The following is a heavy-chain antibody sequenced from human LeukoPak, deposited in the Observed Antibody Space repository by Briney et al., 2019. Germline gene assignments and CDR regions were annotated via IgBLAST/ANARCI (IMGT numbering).Heavy chain of an antibody. CDR3: ARDVGRLLDP. CDR1: GFTFSNYG. V-gene: IGHV3-30*19. CDR2: IFNDGSNK. J-gene: IGHJ5*02. D-gene: IGHD1-26*01. Sequence: GGSLRLSCAASGFTFSNYGMHWVRQAPGKGLEWVALIFNDGSNKFYADSVKGQFIISRDNSKNTLFLQMNSLRVEDTALYYCARDVGRLLDPWGQGTLVTVSS.